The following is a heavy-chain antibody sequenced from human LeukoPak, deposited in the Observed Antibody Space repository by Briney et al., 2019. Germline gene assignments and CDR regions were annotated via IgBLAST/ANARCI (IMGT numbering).Heavy chain of an antibody. D-gene: IGHD3-22*01. CDR1: GFTFSSYT. V-gene: IGHV3-21*01. Sequence: AGGSLRLSCAASGFTFSSYTMNWVRQAPGKGLEWVSSISSTSGYTYYADSVKGRFTNSRDNAKRSLELHMSSLRVEDTAVYYCATTHHYYDSSGFYYSSDAFDIWGQGTMVTVSS. CDR3: ATTHHYYDSSGFYYSSDAFDI. J-gene: IGHJ3*02. CDR2: ISSTSGYT.